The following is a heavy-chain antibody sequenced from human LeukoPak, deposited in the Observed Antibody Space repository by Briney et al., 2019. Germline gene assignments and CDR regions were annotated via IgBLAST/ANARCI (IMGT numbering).Heavy chain of an antibody. CDR2: ISDSGRSP. J-gene: IGHJ4*03. CDR3: AKDSGPWGYCTTTSCYFAY. V-gene: IGHV3-23*01. CDR1: GFTFSSYA. D-gene: IGHD2-2*01. Sequence: GGSLRLSCAASGFTFSSYAMSWVRQAPGKGLEWVSAISDSGRSPYYADSVRGRFTISRDNSKNTLHLQMNSLSAGDTAVYYCAKDSGPWGYCTTTSCYFAYWGQGALVTVSS.